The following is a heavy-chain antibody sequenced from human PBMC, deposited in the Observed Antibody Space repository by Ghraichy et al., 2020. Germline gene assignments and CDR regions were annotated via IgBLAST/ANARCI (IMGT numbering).Heavy chain of an antibody. V-gene: IGHV5-51*01. CDR3: ARRYFYNYLGGAFDI. Sequence: GESLNISCKGSGYSFTSYWIGWVRQMPGKGLEWMGIIYPGDSDTRYSPSFQGQVTISADKSISTAYLQWSSLKASDTAMYYCARRYFYNYLGGAFDIWGQGTMVTVSS. CDR2: IYPGDSDT. CDR1: GYSFTSYW. J-gene: IGHJ3*02. D-gene: IGHD5-24*01.